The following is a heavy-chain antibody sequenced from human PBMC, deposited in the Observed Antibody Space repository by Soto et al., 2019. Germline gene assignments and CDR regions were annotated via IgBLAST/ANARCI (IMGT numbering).Heavy chain of an antibody. D-gene: IGHD5-18*01. J-gene: IGHJ2*01. CDR1: GGTFSSYA. Sequence: QVQLVQSGAEVMKPGSSVKLSCKASGGTFSSYAISWVRQAPGQGLEWMGGIIPIFGTANSAQKIQGRITTTADDSTNTAYMELSSLRSEDTAVYYCARGYSYGWYFALWGRGTLVTVSS. V-gene: IGHV1-69*01. CDR2: IIPIFGTA. CDR3: ARGYSYGWYFAL.